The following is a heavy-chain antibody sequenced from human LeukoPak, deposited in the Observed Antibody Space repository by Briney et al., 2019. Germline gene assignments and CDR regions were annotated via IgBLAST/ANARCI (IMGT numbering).Heavy chain of an antibody. CDR3: ATSTLTENWFDP. CDR1: GVSISTSGYS. D-gene: IGHD2-2*01. CDR2: FHHSGST. J-gene: IGHJ5*02. Sequence: MTSENLSLTCAVSGVSISTSGYSWSWIRQPPGKGLEWIGYFHHSGSTYYNPSLKSRVTISVDRSKNQFSLRLTAVTAADTAVYYCATSTLTENWFDPWGQGTLVTVSS. V-gene: IGHV4-30-2*01.